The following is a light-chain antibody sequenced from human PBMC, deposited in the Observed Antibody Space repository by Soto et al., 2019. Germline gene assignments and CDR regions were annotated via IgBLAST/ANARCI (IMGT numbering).Light chain of an antibody. V-gene: IGLV2-14*01. J-gene: IGLJ1*01. CDR3: SSYTSSSPCV. Sequence: QSALTQPASVSGSPGQSITISCTGTSSDVGGYKYVSWYQQYPGKAPKLMIYEVSNRPSGASNRFSGSKSGNTASLTISGLQAEDEADYYCSSYTSSSPCVFGTGTKLTVL. CDR1: SSDVGGYKY. CDR2: EVS.